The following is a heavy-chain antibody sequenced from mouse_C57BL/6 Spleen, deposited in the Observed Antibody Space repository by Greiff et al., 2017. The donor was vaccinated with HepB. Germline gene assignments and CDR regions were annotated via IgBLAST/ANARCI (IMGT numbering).Heavy chain of an antibody. CDR3: ARPSNPYAMDY. V-gene: IGHV1-4*01. D-gene: IGHD2-10*02. Sequence: VQLQQSGAELARPGASVTMSCKASGYTFTSYTMHWVKQRPGQGLEWIGYINPSSGYTKYNHKFKDKAPLTADKSSSTAYMQLSSLTSEDSAVYYCARPSNPYAMDYWGQGTSGTVSS. CDR2: INPSSGYT. CDR1: GYTFTSYT. J-gene: IGHJ4*01.